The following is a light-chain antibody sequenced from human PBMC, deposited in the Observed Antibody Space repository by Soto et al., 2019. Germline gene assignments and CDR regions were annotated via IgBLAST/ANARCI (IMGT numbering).Light chain of an antibody. J-gene: IGKJ2*01. V-gene: IGKV3-20*01. CDR2: GAS. Sequence: EIVLTQSPGTLSLSPGERATLSCRASQSVSSSYLAWYQQKPGQAPRLLIYGASSRATGIPDRFSGSGSGTDFTLTISRLEPEEFAVYYCHQYGSSTYTFGQGTKLEMK. CDR3: HQYGSSTYT. CDR1: QSVSSSY.